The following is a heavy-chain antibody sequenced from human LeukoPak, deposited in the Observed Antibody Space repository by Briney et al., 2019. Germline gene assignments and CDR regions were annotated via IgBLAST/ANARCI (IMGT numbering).Heavy chain of an antibody. Sequence: GGSPRLSCAASGFTFSSYAMSWVRQAPGKGLEWVSAISGSGGSTYYADSVKGRFTISRDNSKNTLYLQMNSLRAEDTAVYYCAKVYYDILTGYLDYWGQGTLVTVSS. J-gene: IGHJ4*02. D-gene: IGHD3-9*01. V-gene: IGHV3-23*01. CDR2: ISGSGGST. CDR1: GFTFSSYA. CDR3: AKVYYDILTGYLDY.